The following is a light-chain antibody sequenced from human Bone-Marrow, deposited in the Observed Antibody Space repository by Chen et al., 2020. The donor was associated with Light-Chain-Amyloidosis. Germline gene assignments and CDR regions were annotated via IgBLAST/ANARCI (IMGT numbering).Light chain of an antibody. CDR1: TSNIGENF. Sequence: PSVSAAPGQKVIISCSGSTSNIGENFVSWYQQLPGSAPKLLIYENDQRSSGIPKRFSGSKSGTSATLAITGLQTGDEADYYCGTWDSSLSAVVFGGGTKLTVL. CDR2: END. V-gene: IGLV1-51*01. CDR3: GTWDSSLSAVV. J-gene: IGLJ2*01.